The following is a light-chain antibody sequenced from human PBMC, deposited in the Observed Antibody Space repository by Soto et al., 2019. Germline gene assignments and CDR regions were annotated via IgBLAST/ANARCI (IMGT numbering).Light chain of an antibody. V-gene: IGKV3-20*01. J-gene: IGKJ4*01. CDR1: QSVRNSY. Sequence: EIVLTQSPGTLSLSPGERATLSCRASQSVRNSYLAWYQQKPGQAPRLLVYGASSMATGIPDRFSGSGSGTDFTLTISRLEPEDFAVYYCQQYGSSPLTFGGGTKVEIK. CDR3: QQYGSSPLT. CDR2: GAS.